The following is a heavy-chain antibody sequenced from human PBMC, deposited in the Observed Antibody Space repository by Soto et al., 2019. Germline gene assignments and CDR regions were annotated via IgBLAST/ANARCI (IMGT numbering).Heavy chain of an antibody. Sequence: SETLSLTCTVSGGSISSGGYYWSWIRQHPGKGLEWIGYIYYSGSTYYNPSLKSRVTISVDTSKNQFSLKLSSVTAADTDVYYCARAIDTYYYDSSGYYSAQFDYWGQGTLVTVSS. CDR2: IYYSGST. J-gene: IGHJ4*02. V-gene: IGHV4-31*03. CDR1: GGSISSGGYY. D-gene: IGHD3-22*01. CDR3: ARAIDTYYYDSSGYYSAQFDY.